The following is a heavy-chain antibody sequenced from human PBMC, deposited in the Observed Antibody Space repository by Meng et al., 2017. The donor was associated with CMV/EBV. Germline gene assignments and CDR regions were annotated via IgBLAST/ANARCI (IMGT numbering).Heavy chain of an antibody. V-gene: IGHV3-23*01. CDR1: GFTVRGYA. Sequence: GFTVRGYAMSWVRQAPGKGLEWGSGSNGGGDSTHDADSVKGRFTISRDKSKNTLYLQMNSLRAEDTAVYYCAKERHYDGTGAYVQHWGQGTLVTVSS. D-gene: IGHD3-22*01. J-gene: IGHJ1*01. CDR2: SNGGGDST. CDR3: AKERHYDGTGAYVQH.